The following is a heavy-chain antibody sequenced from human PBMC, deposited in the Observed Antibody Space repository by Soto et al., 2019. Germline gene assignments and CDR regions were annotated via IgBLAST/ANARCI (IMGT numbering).Heavy chain of an antibody. Sequence: QVQLVQSGAEVKKPGASVKVSCKASGYTFTSYGISWVRQAPGQGLEWMGWISAYNGNKNYAQKLQGRVTMTTDTSTSTAYMELRSLRSDDTGVYYCARDAPVYCSGGSCYSEYFQHWGQGTLVTVSS. CDR2: ISAYNGNK. D-gene: IGHD2-15*01. CDR1: GYTFTSYG. CDR3: ARDAPVYCSGGSCYSEYFQH. J-gene: IGHJ1*01. V-gene: IGHV1-18*01.